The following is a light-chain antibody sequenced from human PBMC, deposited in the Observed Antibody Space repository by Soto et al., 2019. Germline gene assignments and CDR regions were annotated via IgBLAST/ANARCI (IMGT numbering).Light chain of an antibody. CDR1: QSVSGN. Sequence: EIVMTQSPATLSVSPGERATLSCRASQSVSGNLAWYQQKPGQAPRLLIYGASTRATGIPASVSGSGSGTECTLTISSLQSEHFAVYYCQQYNNWPPWTFGQGTKVEIK. V-gene: IGKV3-15*01. CDR3: QQYNNWPPWT. J-gene: IGKJ1*01. CDR2: GAS.